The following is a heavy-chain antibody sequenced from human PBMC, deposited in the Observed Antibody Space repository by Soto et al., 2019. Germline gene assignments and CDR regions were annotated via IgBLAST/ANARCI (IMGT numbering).Heavy chain of an antibody. J-gene: IGHJ4*02. CDR1: GFPFSSFA. CDR2: ISGSGDGT. Sequence: GGSLGLCCAACGFPFSSFALSWVRQGPGKGLEWVSAISGSGDGTDYVGSVKGRFTISRDNSKNTLYLQMNSLRVEDTAVYYCAGPGYSSQDYWGQGTLVTVSS. V-gene: IGHV3-23*01. D-gene: IGHD5-18*01. CDR3: AGPGYSSQDY.